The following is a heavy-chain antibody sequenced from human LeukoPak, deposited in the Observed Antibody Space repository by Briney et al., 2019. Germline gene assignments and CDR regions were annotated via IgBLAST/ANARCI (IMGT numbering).Heavy chain of an antibody. J-gene: IGHJ4*02. CDR2: ISSSSTI. CDR1: GFTFSSYS. CDR3: ARVEYYDSSGYSNV. Sequence: GGTLRLSCAASGFTFSSYSMNWVRQAPGKGLEWVSYISSSSTIYYPDSVKGRFTISRDNAKNSLYLQMNSLRAEDTAVHYCARVEYYDSSGYSNVWGQGTLVTVSS. D-gene: IGHD3-22*01. V-gene: IGHV3-48*01.